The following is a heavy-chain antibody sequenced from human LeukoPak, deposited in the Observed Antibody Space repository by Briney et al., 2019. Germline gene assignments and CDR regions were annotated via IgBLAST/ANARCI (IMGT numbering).Heavy chain of an antibody. Sequence: GGSERLSCAASGFTFNNYWMSWVRQAPGKGLEWVANIKEDGSDIYYVDSVKGRFTISRDNAKNLLYLQMNSLRAEDTAVYYCARDQWRLFDYWGQGTLVTVSS. D-gene: IGHD2-21*02. CDR1: GFTFNNYW. CDR3: ARDQWRLFDY. V-gene: IGHV3-7*04. CDR2: IKEDGSDI. J-gene: IGHJ4*02.